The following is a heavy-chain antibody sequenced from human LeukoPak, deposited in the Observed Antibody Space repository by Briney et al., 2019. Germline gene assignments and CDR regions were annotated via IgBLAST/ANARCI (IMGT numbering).Heavy chain of an antibody. D-gene: IGHD6-6*01. CDR3: ARVGHSGSSGLNYYYYYYYMDV. CDR2: IYTSGST. Sequence: SETLSLTCTVSGGSISSYYWSWIRQPAGKGLEWIGRIYTSGSTNYNPSLKSRVTMSVDTSKNQFSLKLSSVTAADTAVYYCARVGHSGSSGLNYYYYYYYMDVWGKGTTVTVSS. V-gene: IGHV4-4*07. J-gene: IGHJ6*03. CDR1: GGSISSYY.